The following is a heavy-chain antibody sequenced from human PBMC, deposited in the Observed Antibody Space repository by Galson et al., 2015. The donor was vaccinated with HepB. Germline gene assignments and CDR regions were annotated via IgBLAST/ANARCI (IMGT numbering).Heavy chain of an antibody. J-gene: IGHJ4*02. Sequence: ETLSLTCTVSGGSISTSSSNYYWVWIRQPPGKGLEWIGSISYRGTTYYNPSLKSRVTISVDTSKNQFPLRLSSVTATDTALYYCARTMVKTTTSFDYWGQGILVTVSS. CDR2: ISYRGTT. CDR1: GGSISTSSSNYY. CDR3: ARTMVKTTTSFDY. V-gene: IGHV4-39*01. D-gene: IGHD4/OR15-4a*01.